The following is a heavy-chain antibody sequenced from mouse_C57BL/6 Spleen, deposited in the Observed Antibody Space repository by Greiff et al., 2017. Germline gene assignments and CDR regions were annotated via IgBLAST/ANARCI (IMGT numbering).Heavy chain of an antibody. CDR1: GYAFSSSW. V-gene: IGHV1-82*01. CDR3: SSSPYYAMDY. CDR2: IYPGDGDT. Sequence: QVQLQQSGPELVKPGASVKISCKASGYAFSSSWMNWVKQRPGTGLEWIGRIYPGDGDTNDNGKFKGKATLTADKSSSTAYMQLSSLTSEDSAVYFCSSSPYYAMDYWGQGTSVTVSS. J-gene: IGHJ4*01.